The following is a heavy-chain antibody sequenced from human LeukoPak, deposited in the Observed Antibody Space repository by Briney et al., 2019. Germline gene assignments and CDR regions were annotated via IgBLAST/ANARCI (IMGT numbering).Heavy chain of an antibody. CDR1: GFTFSSYD. CDR2: IGTAGDT. J-gene: IGHJ6*02. CDR3: ARANTGERREFGMDV. D-gene: IGHD1-26*01. Sequence: PGGSLRLSCAASGFTFSSYDMHWVRQATGKGLEWVSAIGTAGDTYYPGSVKGRFTISRENAKNSLYLQMNSLRAGDTAVYYCARANTGERREFGMDVWGQGTTVTVSS. V-gene: IGHV3-13*01.